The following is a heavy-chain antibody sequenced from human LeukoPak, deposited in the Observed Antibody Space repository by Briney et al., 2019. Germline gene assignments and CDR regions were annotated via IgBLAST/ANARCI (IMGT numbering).Heavy chain of an antibody. V-gene: IGHV4-39*07. CDR1: DGSISSSSYY. CDR2: IYYSGST. CDR3: ARENYRSGYALGFDY. J-gene: IGHJ4*02. Sequence: PSETLSLTRTVSDGSISSSSYYWGWIRQPPGKGLEWIGSIYYSGSTYYNPSLKSRVTISVDTSKNQFSLKLSSVTAADTAVYYCARENYRSGYALGFDYWGQGTLVTVSS. D-gene: IGHD3-22*01.